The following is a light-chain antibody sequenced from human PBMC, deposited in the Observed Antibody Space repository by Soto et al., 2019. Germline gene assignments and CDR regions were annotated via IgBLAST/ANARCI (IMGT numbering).Light chain of an antibody. V-gene: IGKV3-11*01. J-gene: IGKJ3*01. Sequence: EIVLTQSPATRSLSPGERATLSCRASQSVSSYLAWYQQKPGQAPRLLIYDASNRATGIPARFSGSGSGTDFTLTISSLEPEYFAVYYCQQRSNWPPTFGPGTKVDIK. CDR3: QQRSNWPPT. CDR1: QSVSSY. CDR2: DAS.